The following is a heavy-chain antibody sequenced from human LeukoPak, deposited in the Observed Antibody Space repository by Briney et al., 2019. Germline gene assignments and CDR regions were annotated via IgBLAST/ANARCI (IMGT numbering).Heavy chain of an antibody. CDR2: IIPIFDTA. CDR1: GGTFSSYA. Sequence: GSSVKVSCKASGGTFSSYAISWVRQAPGQGLEWMGGIIPIFDTANYAQKFQGRVTITADESTSTAYMELSSLRSEDTAVYYCARSGGGYDFWSGYPYYFDYWGQGTLVTVSS. CDR3: ARSGGGYDFWSGYPYYFDY. V-gene: IGHV1-69*01. D-gene: IGHD3-3*01. J-gene: IGHJ4*02.